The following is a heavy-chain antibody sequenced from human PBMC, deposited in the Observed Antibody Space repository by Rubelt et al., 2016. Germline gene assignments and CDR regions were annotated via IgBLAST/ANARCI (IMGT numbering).Heavy chain of an antibody. Sequence: QVTLRESGPALVKPTQTLTLTCTFSGFSLSTSGMCVSWIRQPPGKALEWLARIDWDDVKYYSTSLRTRPTISKDNSKSQVVLTMTNMDPVDTATYYCARTHRVPALAFDPWGQGTLVTVSS. CDR2: IDWDDVK. D-gene: IGHD2-2*01. CDR3: ARTHRVPALAFDP. CDR1: GFSLSTSGMC. J-gene: IGHJ5*02. V-gene: IGHV2-70*15.